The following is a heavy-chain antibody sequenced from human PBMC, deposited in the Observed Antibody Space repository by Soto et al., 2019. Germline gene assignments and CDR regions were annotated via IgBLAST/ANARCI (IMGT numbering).Heavy chain of an antibody. V-gene: IGHV3-23*01. Sequence: EVQLLESGGGLVQPGESLRLSCAASGFTFSSYAMSWVRQAPGKGLEWVSVISGSDDSTYYADSVKGRFTISRDNSKNTLYLQMHSLRAEDTSVYYCVKRSSSSTVAHWCQATLFTVSS. J-gene: IGHJ4*02. CDR3: VKRSSSSTVAH. CDR2: ISGSDDST. CDR1: GFTFSSYA. D-gene: IGHD6-6*01.